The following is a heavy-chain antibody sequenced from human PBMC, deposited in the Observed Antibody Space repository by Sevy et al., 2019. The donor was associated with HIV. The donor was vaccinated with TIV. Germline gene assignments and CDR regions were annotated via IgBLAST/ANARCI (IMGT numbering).Heavy chain of an antibody. CDR1: GYSFVSYW. Sequence: GESLKISCKVSGYSFVSYWIVWVRRMPGKGLEWMGIIYPGDSDTIYSPSFQGQITISADKSVSTAYLQWNSLKASDTAIYYCARGARGTLPNYYYYPMDVWGQGTTVTVSS. CDR2: IYPGDSDT. V-gene: IGHV5-51*01. D-gene: IGHD1-1*01. CDR3: ARGARGTLPNYYYYPMDV. J-gene: IGHJ6*02.